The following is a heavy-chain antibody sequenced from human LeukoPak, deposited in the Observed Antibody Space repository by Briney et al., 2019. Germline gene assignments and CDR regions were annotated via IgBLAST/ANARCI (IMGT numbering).Heavy chain of an antibody. V-gene: IGHV1-18*01. CDR2: SSAYNGIT. Sequence: ASVKVSCKASGYIFSTYGINWVRQAPGQGLEWMGWSSAYNGITNYAQEFQGRVIMTRNISISTAYMELSSLRSEDSAVYYCARVKYNWNDIFENWFDPWGQGTLVTVSS. D-gene: IGHD1-1*01. J-gene: IGHJ5*02. CDR3: ARVKYNWNDIFENWFDP. CDR1: GYIFSTYG.